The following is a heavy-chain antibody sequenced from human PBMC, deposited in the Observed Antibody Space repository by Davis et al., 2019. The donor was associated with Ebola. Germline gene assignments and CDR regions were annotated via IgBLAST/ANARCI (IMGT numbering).Heavy chain of an antibody. Sequence: PSETLSLTCAVYGGSFSGYYWSWIRQPPGKGLEWIGYIYYSGSTNYSPSLTSRVTISVDTSKNQFSLKLSSVTAADTAVYYCARTLGTLGYWGQGTLVTVSS. CDR3: ARTLGTLGY. CDR1: GGSFSGYY. V-gene: IGHV4-59*01. CDR2: IYYSGST. J-gene: IGHJ4*02. D-gene: IGHD3-16*01.